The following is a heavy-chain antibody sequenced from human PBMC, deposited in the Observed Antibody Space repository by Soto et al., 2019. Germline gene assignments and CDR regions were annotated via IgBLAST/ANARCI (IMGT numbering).Heavy chain of an antibody. V-gene: IGHV5-51*01. J-gene: IGHJ3*02. CDR1: GYSFTNYW. CDR3: GYCSGGGMNGFDI. Sequence: GESLKISCKGSGYSFTNYWIGWVPPMPGKGLEWMGIIYPGDSDTRYGPSFQGQVTISADKSISTAYLQWSSLKASDTAMFYCGYCSGGGMNGFDIWGQGTMVTVSS. CDR2: IYPGDSDT. D-gene: IGHD2-15*01.